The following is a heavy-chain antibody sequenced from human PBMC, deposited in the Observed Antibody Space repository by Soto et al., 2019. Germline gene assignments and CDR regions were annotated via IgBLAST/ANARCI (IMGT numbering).Heavy chain of an antibody. CDR2: IIPIFGTA. J-gene: IGHJ3*02. V-gene: IGHV1-69*12. CDR3: ARPLADCGGDCYNAFDI. Sequence: QVQLVQSGAEVKKPGSSVKVSCKASGGTFSSYAISWVRQAPGQGLEWMGGIIPIFGTANYAQKFQGRVTITADESTSTAYMELSSLRSADTAVYYCARPLADCGGDCYNAFDIWGQGTMVTVSS. CDR1: GGTFSSYA. D-gene: IGHD2-21*02.